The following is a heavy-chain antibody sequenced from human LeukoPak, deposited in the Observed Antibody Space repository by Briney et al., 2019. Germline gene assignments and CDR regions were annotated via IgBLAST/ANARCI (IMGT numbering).Heavy chain of an antibody. Sequence: GGSLRLSCAASGFTLSSYAMTWVRQAPGKGLEWVSDIGDSGATTYYADSVKGRFTISRDNSKNTLYLRMSSLRAEDTAVYFCASFHYYGSGAYYLSYWGQGTLVTVSS. J-gene: IGHJ4*02. CDR1: GFTLSSYA. CDR2: IGDSGATT. V-gene: IGHV3-23*01. D-gene: IGHD3-10*01. CDR3: ASFHYYGSGAYYLSY.